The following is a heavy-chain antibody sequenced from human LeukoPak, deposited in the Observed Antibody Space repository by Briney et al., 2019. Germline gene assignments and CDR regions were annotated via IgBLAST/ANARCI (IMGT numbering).Heavy chain of an antibody. V-gene: IGHV4-4*02. J-gene: IGHJ4*02. CDR1: GGSISSSNW. Sequence: PSGTLSLNCAVSGGSISSSNWWSWVRQPPGKGLEWIGEIYHSGSTNYNPSLKSRVTISVDKSKNQFSLKLSSVTAADTAVYYCARYQGWGPRTFDYWGQGTLVTVSS. D-gene: IGHD2-2*01. CDR3: ARYQGWGPRTFDY. CDR2: IYHSGST.